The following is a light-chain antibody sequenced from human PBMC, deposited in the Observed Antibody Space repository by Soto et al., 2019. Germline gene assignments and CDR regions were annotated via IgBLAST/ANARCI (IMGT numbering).Light chain of an antibody. J-gene: IGKJ3*01. Sequence: DIQMTQSPSTLSASVGDRVTITCRASQSISSWLAWYQQKPGKAPKLLIYDASSLESGVPSRFSGSGSGTEFTLTVISLQPDDFATYYCQQYNSYLFTFGPGTKVDI. CDR1: QSISSW. V-gene: IGKV1-5*01. CDR3: QQYNSYLFT. CDR2: DAS.